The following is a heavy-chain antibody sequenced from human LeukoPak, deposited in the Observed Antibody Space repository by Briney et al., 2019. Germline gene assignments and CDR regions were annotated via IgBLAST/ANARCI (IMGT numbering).Heavy chain of an antibody. CDR3: ARDGYYYDSSGYYRQFDY. CDR2: IIPIFGTA. D-gene: IGHD3-22*01. V-gene: IGHV1-69*06. J-gene: IGHJ4*02. Sequence: SVKVSCKASGGTFSNYAISWVQQAPGQGLEWMGGIIPIFGTANYAQKFRGRVTITADKSTRTAYMELSSLRSEDTAVYYCARDGYYYDSSGYYRQFDYWGQGTLVTVSS. CDR1: GGTFSNYA.